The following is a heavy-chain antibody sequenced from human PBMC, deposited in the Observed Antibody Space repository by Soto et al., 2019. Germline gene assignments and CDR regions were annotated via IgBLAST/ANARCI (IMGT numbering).Heavy chain of an antibody. CDR1: GYTFSSYG. J-gene: IGHJ4*02. CDR3: TRDQSSAFHH. Sequence: QVQLVESGGGVVQPGRSLRLSCAASGYTFSSYGMHWVRQAPGKGLEWVAVISSDGSKKYYVDSVKGRFAISRDDSRNTVYLQMNSLRGEDTAVYYWTRDQSSAFHHWGQGTLVTVSS. CDR2: ISSDGSKK. V-gene: IGHV3-30*03. D-gene: IGHD6-19*01.